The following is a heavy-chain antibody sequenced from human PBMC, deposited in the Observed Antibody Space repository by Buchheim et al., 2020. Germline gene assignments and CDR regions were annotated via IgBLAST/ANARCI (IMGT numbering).Heavy chain of an antibody. CDR1: GFTFSYYD. Sequence: EVQLLESGGGLVQPGGSLRLSCAASGFTFSYYDMMWVRQAPGKGLEWLSSITTGSGSIYYADSVQGRFTISRDNAKSSLFLQMNSLRGDDTAVYYCARRTTSTTLFDYWGQGTL. CDR3: ARRTTSTTLFDY. J-gene: IGHJ4*02. V-gene: IGHV3-48*01. D-gene: IGHD5/OR15-5a*01. CDR2: ITTGSGSI.